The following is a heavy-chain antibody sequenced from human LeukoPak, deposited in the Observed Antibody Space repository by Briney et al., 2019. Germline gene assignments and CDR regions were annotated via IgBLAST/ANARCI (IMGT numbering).Heavy chain of an antibody. V-gene: IGHV1-8*01. J-gene: IGHJ5*02. CDR3: ATHSVRAASSWFDP. CDR2: MNPSSGNT. D-gene: IGHD2-2*01. CDR1: GYTFTSYD. Sequence: GASVKVSCTASGYTFTSYDINWVRQATGQGLEWMGWMNPSSGNTGYAHTVQGRFTITRNTSINTAYMQLNSLRSEDTAVYYCATHSVRAASSWFDPWGQGTLVTVSS.